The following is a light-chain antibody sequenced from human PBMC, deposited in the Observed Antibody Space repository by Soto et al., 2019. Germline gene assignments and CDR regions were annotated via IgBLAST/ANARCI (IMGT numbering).Light chain of an antibody. CDR2: TAF. CDR1: QSISSS. V-gene: IGKV1-39*01. Sequence: DIQMTQSPSTLSASVGDRVTITCRASQSISSSFNWYQQKPGTAPNLLIHTAFNLQSGVPSRFSGSGSGTDFTLTITSLQPEDSAAYYCQQNHSNPFTFGEGTKVDIK. J-gene: IGKJ4*02. CDR3: QQNHSNPFT.